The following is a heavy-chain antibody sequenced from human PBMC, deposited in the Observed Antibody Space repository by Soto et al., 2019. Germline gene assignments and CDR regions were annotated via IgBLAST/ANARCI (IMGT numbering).Heavy chain of an antibody. J-gene: IGHJ4*02. CDR1: GGSISSGGYY. CDR3: ATYGSGSYYTRRTFDY. D-gene: IGHD3-10*01. CDR2: IYYSGST. V-gene: IGHV4-31*03. Sequence: QVQLQESGPGLVKPSQTLSLTCTVSGGSISSGGYYWSWIRQHPGKGLEWIGYIYYSGSTYYNPSLKSRVTISVDTSKNLFSLKLSSVTVADTAVYYCATYGSGSYYTRRTFDYWGQGTLVTVSS.